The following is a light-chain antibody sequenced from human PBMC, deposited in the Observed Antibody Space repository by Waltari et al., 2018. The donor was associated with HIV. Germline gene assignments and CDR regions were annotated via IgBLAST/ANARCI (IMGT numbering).Light chain of an antibody. J-gene: IGLJ1*01. Sequence: QSVLTQPPSASGTPGHRVTMSCCGGSSNIGSNSGNWYQHLTETSPRLLIFRNGQRPSGVPDRFSASKSGTSASLAIRGLQSEDEAEYYCAVWDDSLSEYVFGPGTRVTVL. CDR2: RNG. V-gene: IGLV1-44*01. CDR3: AVWDDSLSEYV. CDR1: SSNIGSNS.